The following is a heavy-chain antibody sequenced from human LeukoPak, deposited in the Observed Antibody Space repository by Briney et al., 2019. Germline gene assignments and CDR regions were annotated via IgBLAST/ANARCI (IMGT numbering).Heavy chain of an antibody. CDR1: GGTFSSYA. Sequence: SLKVSCKASGGTFSSYAISCVRQAPGQGLEWMGRIIPIPGIANYAQKFQGRVTITADKSTSTAYMELSSLRSEDTAVYYCAGEEGIAAAAAIYYYGRDFWGQGTTVAVSS. V-gene: IGHV1-69*04. CDR3: AGEEGIAAAAAIYYYGRDF. CDR2: IIPIPGIA. J-gene: IGHJ6*02. D-gene: IGHD6-13*01.